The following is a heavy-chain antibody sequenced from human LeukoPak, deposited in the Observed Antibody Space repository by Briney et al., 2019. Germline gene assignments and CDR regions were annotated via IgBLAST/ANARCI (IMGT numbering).Heavy chain of an antibody. CDR3: AKDLSRNYRVDY. CDR2: IQYDGSNK. CDR1: GFTFSDHA. J-gene: IGHJ4*02. D-gene: IGHD3-16*02. Sequence: PGGSLRLSCAASGFTFSDHAMHWVRQAPGKGPEWVAFIQYDGSNKNYVESVRGRFTISRDNSKNTMYLQMNSLTAEDTAVYYCAKDLSRNYRVDYWGQGALVTVSS. V-gene: IGHV3-30*02.